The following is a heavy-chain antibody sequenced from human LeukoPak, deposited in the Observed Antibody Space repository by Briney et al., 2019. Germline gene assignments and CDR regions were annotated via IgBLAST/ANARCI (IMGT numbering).Heavy chain of an antibody. CDR3: ARDRASPPRQIDPFDF. V-gene: IGHV4-38-2*02. J-gene: IGHJ4*02. CDR2: IFYSGKT. CDR1: GSYIRSGYY. Sequence: ASETLSLTCGVSGSYIRSGYYWGWIRQPAGKGLEWIASIFYSGKTYYNPSLKSRVTISADTSKNQFSLRLDSLSAADTAVYYCARDRASPPRQIDPFDFWGQGILVTVSS.